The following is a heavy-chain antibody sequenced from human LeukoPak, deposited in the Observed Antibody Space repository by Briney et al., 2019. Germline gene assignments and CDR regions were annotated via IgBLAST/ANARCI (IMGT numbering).Heavy chain of an antibody. CDR1: GFTFRSNW. D-gene: IGHD3-10*01. Sequence: GGSLRLSCAASGFTFRSNWMSWVRQAPGKGLEWVANIKQDGSERNYVDSVKGRFTISRDNAKNSLYLQMNYLRAEDTAICYCARDPYGSGGYYDYWGQGTLVTVSS. CDR3: ARDPYGSGGYYDY. V-gene: IGHV3-7*01. J-gene: IGHJ4*02. CDR2: IKQDGSER.